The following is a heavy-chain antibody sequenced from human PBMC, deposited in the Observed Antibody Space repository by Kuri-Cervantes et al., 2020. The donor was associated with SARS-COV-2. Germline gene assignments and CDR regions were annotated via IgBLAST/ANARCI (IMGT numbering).Heavy chain of an antibody. J-gene: IGHJ3*02. Sequence: SETLSLTCAVYGGSFSGYYWSWIRQPPGKGLEWIGEINHSGSTNYNPNLKSRVTISVDTSKNQFSLKLSSVTAADTAVYYCARGGDAFDIWGQGTMVTVSS. CDR1: GGSFSGYY. V-gene: IGHV4-34*01. CDR2: INHSGST. CDR3: ARGGDAFDI.